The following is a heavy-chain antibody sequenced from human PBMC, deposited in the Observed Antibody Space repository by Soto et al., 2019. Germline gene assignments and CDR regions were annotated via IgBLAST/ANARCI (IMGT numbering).Heavy chain of an antibody. CDR1: GGSIRSDGYY. V-gene: IGHV4-31*03. D-gene: IGHD3-10*01. J-gene: IGHJ3*02. CDR2: MNYRGIT. CDR3: ARDGLSGGDAFDI. Sequence: QVQLQESGPGLLKPSQNLSLTCTVSGGSIRSDGYYWSWIRQRPGKGLEWIGYMNYRGITYYNPSLKSRLTISEDTSKNHFSLNLNSVTAADTAVYYCARDGLSGGDAFDIWGQGTMVVVSS.